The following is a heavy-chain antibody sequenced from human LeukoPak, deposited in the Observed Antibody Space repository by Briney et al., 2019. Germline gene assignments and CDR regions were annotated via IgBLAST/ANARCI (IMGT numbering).Heavy chain of an antibody. CDR2: ISSSGSTI. Sequence: GGSLRLSCAASGFTFSSYEMNWARQAPGKGLEWVSYISSSGSTIYYADSVKGRFTISRDNAKNSLYLQMNSLRAEDTAVYYCARDGFSRFPGYFDYWGQGTLVTVSS. V-gene: IGHV3-48*03. D-gene: IGHD2/OR15-2a*01. J-gene: IGHJ4*02. CDR3: ARDGFSRFPGYFDY. CDR1: GFTFSSYE.